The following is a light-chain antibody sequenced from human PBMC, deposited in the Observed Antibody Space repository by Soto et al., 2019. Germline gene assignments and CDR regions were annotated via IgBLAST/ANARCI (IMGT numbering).Light chain of an antibody. V-gene: IGLV2-14*01. CDR2: DVS. Sequence: QSALTQPASVSGSPGQSITISCTGTSSDVGGYNYVSWYQQHPGKAPKLMIYDVSNRPSGVSNRFSGSKSGNTASLTFSGLQAEDEADYYCSSYTSSSNRVFGGGTKLTVL. CDR1: SSDVGGYNY. CDR3: SSYTSSSNRV. J-gene: IGLJ2*01.